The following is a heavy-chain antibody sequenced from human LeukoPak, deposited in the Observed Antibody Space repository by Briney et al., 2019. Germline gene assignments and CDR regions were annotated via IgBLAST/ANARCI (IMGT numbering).Heavy chain of an antibody. CDR3: ARSRAFDI. J-gene: IGHJ3*02. Sequence: SQTLSLTCTVSGGSINFASYSWTWIRQPAGKGLEWIGRIYTSGSTNYNPSLKSRVTISIDTSKHQFSLELSSVTAADTAVYYCARSRAFDIWGQGTMVTVSS. CDR1: GGSINFASYS. V-gene: IGHV4-61*02. CDR2: IYTSGST.